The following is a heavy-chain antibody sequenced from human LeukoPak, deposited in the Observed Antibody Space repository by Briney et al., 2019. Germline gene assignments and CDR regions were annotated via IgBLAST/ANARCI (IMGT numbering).Heavy chain of an antibody. CDR1: GYTFTSYG. CDR3: ARSDSDDYGDYFDY. D-gene: IGHD4-17*01. Sequence: VASVKVSCKASGYTFTSYGISWVRQAPGQGLEWMGWISAYNGNTNYAQKFQGRVTMTRDTSISTAYMELSRLRSDDTAVYYCARSDSDDYGDYFDYWGQGTLVTVSS. V-gene: IGHV1-18*01. J-gene: IGHJ4*02. CDR2: ISAYNGNT.